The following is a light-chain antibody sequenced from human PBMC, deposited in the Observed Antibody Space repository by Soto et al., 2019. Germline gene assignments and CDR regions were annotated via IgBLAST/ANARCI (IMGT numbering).Light chain of an antibody. Sequence: QSVLTQPPSASGTPGQRVTISCSGSSSNIGINTVNWYQQLPGAAPKHLIYSNNQRPSGVPDRFSGSKSGTSASLAISVRQSEYEADYFFAAWDDSLNGPVFGGGTKLTVL. J-gene: IGLJ3*02. V-gene: IGLV1-44*01. CDR1: SSNIGINT. CDR2: SNN. CDR3: AAWDDSLNGPV.